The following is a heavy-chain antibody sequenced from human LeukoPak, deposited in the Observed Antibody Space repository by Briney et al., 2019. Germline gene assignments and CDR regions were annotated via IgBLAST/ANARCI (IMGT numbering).Heavy chain of an antibody. V-gene: IGHV4-38-2*02. J-gene: IGHJ4*02. CDR1: GYSISSGYY. CDR3: ARVRVDDYGDYFDY. CDR2: IYHSGST. Sequence: SETLSLTCTVSGYSISSGYYWGWIRQPPGKGLEWIGSIYHSGSTYYNPSLKSRVTISVDTSKNQFSLKLSSVTAADTAVYYCARVRVDDYGDYFDYWGQGTLVTVSS. D-gene: IGHD4-17*01.